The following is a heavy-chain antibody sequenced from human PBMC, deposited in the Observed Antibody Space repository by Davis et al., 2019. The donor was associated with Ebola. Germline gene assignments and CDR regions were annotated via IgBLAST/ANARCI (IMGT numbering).Heavy chain of an antibody. CDR3: IRLYTQLNCSSTSCQSPRQTNYYYYMDV. CDR1: GFTFSGSA. V-gene: IGHV3-73*01. J-gene: IGHJ6*03. CDR2: IRSKANSYAT. Sequence: PGGSLRLSCAASGFTFSGSAMHWVRQASGKGLEWVGRIRSKANSYATAYAASVKGRFTISRDDSKNTAYLQMTSLKTEDTAVYYCIRLYTQLNCSSTSCQSPRQTNYYYYMDVWGKGTTVTVSS. D-gene: IGHD2-2*01.